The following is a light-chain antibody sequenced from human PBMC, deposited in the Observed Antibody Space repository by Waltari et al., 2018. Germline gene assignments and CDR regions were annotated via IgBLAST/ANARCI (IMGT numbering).Light chain of an antibody. CDR1: QSISSY. CDR3: QQSYSTVLT. J-gene: IGKJ5*01. Sequence: DIQMTQSPSSLSASVGDRVTITCRASQSISSYLNWYQQKPGKAPKLLIYAASSLQSGVPSRFSGSGSGTDFTLTISSLQPEDFATYYCQQSYSTVLTFGGGTRLDIK. V-gene: IGKV1-39*01. CDR2: AAS.